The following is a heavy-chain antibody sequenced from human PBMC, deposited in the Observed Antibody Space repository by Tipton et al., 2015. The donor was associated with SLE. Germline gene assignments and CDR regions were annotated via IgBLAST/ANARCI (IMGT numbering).Heavy chain of an antibody. Sequence: LRLSCAVYGGSFSGYYWSWIRQPPGKGLEWIGEINHSGSTNYNPSLKSRVTTSVDTSKNQFSLKLSSVTAADTAVYYCATLKFFGELGIGRDYWGQGTLVTVSS. J-gene: IGHJ4*02. CDR3: ATLKFFGELGIGRDY. D-gene: IGHD3-3*01. V-gene: IGHV4-34*01. CDR2: INHSGST. CDR1: GGSFSGYY.